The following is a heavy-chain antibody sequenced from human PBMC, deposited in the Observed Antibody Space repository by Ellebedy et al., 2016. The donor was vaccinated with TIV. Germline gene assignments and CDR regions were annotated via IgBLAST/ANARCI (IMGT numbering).Heavy chain of an antibody. CDR3: ATATGEVNYFDY. Sequence: GGSLRLSCAASGFSFGSYTMTWVRQAPGKGLNWISYISRSGTTTSYADSVKGRFTITRDNTKNSLYLQIDSLTAEDTAMYYCATATGEVNYFDYWGQGTLVTVSS. CDR1: GFSFGSYT. V-gene: IGHV3-48*04. D-gene: IGHD3-16*01. J-gene: IGHJ4*02. CDR2: ISRSGTTT.